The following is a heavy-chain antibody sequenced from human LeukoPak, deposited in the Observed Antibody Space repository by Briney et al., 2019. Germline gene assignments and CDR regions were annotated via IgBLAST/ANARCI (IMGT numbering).Heavy chain of an antibody. CDR2: IYYSGST. V-gene: IGHV4-59*08. J-gene: IGHJ4*02. D-gene: IGHD6-19*01. CDR1: GGSISRYY. Sequence: PSETLSLTCTVSGGSISRYYWSWIRQPPGGGLEWIGNIYYSGSTSYNPSLKSRVTISVDMSKNQFSPNLTSVTATDTAVYYCARRYSNGWPYFDFWGLGTLVTVSS. CDR3: ARRYSNGWPYFDF.